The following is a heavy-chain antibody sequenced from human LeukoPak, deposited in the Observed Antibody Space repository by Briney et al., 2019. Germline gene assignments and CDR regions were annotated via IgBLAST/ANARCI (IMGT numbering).Heavy chain of an antibody. D-gene: IGHD3-3*01. J-gene: IGHJ6*03. CDR3: ARGPFGVVIPYYMDV. CDR1: GFTFSSYS. Sequence: GGSLRLSCAASGFTFSSYSMNWVRQAPGKGLEWVSYISSSSSYIYYADSVKGRFTISRDNAKNSLYLQMNSLRAEDTAVYYCARGPFGVVIPYYMDVWGKGTTVTVSS. CDR2: ISSSSSYI. V-gene: IGHV3-21*05.